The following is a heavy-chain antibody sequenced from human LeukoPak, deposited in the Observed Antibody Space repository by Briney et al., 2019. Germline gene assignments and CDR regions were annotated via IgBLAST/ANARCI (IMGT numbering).Heavy chain of an antibody. V-gene: IGHV1-18*01. CDR2: ISAYNGNT. D-gene: IGHD3-22*01. CDR1: GYTFTSYG. Sequence: GASVKVSCKASGYTFTSYGISWVRQAPGQGLEWMGWISAYNGNTNYAQKLQGRVTMTTDTSTSTAYMDLRSLGFDDTAVYYCARDKAFLGYYDTSGYFQQWFDSWGQGTLVTVSS. J-gene: IGHJ5*01. CDR3: ARDKAFLGYYDTSGYFQQWFDS.